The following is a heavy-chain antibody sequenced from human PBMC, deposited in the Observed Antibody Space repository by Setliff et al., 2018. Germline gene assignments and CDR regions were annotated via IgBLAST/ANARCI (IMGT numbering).Heavy chain of an antibody. CDR2: ISFDGNNK. D-gene: IGHD3-10*01. J-gene: IGHJ4*02. CDR1: GLTFSSYA. CDR3: RLWFGELSRDY. Sequence: GGSLRLSCAASGLTFSSYALHWVRQAPGKGLEWVAVISFDGNNKYYADSVKGRFTISGDTSKNALYLQMNSLRAEDTAVYYCRLWFGELSRDYWGPGTLVTVSS. V-gene: IGHV3-30*14.